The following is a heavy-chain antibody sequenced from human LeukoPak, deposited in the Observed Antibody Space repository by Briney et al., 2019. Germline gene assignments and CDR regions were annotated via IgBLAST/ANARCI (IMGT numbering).Heavy chain of an antibody. J-gene: IGHJ4*02. CDR3: AKGDVVTAIFPLDY. V-gene: IGHV3-23*01. CDR2: ISGSGGTT. D-gene: IGHD5-12*01. Sequence: AGGSLRLSCAASGFTFSSYAMSWVRQAPGKGLEWVSGISGSGGTTYYADSVQGRFTISRDNSKKTLFLQMSSLRAEDTAVYYCAKGDVVTAIFPLDYWGQGTLVIVSS. CDR1: GFTFSSYA.